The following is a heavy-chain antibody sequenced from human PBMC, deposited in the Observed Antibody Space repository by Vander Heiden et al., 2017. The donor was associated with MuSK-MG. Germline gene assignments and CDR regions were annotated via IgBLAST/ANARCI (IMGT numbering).Heavy chain of an antibody. V-gene: IGHV4-39*01. CDR2: IYNSGSA. J-gene: IGHJ4*02. Sequence: QLQLQESRPGLVKPSETLSLTRTASGGPISSSSYYWGRVRQRAGKGLGWIGCIYNSGSAYYDPAIRRRVTISVDTYKNQFSLKLSSVPAEDAVEYCCAGVDKDGVRYFDWLLYPYYFDYWGQGTLVTVSS. CDR1: GGPISSSSYY. D-gene: IGHD3-9*01. CDR3: AGVDKDGVRYFDWLLYPYYFDY.